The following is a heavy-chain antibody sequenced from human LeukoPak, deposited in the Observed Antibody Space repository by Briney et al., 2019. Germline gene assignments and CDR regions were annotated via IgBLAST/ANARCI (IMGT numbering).Heavy chain of an antibody. CDR3: AKDVYGDYGGLDY. Sequence: GGSLRLSCAASGFPFSTYAMSWVRQAPGKGLEWVSSTRGSDGSTYYADSVKGRFAISRDNSKNTLYLQMNSLRAEGTDVYYCAKDVYGDYGGLDYWGQGTLVTVSS. CDR2: TRGSDGST. V-gene: IGHV3-23*01. J-gene: IGHJ4*02. CDR1: GFPFSTYA. D-gene: IGHD4-17*01.